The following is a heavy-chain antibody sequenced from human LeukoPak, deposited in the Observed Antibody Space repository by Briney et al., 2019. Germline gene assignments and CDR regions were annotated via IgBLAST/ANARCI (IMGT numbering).Heavy chain of an antibody. J-gene: IGHJ4*02. D-gene: IGHD3-10*01. CDR2: IYYFGST. Sequence: SETLSLTCTVSGGSISGYYWSWIRQPPGKGLEWIGYIYYFGSTNYNPSLKSRVTISVDTSKNQFSLKLTSVTAADTAVYYCAKGSYGGDYWGQGTLVAVSS. CDR1: GGSISGYY. V-gene: IGHV4-59*08. CDR3: AKGSYGGDY.